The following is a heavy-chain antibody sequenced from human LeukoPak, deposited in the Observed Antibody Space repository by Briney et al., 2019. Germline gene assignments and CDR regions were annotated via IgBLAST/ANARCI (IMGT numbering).Heavy chain of an antibody. V-gene: IGHV3-48*03. CDR3: ARAALWFGVH. Sequence: SGGPLRLSCAASGFTFSSYEMNWVRQAPGKGLEWVSYISSSGSTIYYADSVKGRFTISRDNAKNSLYLQMNSLRAEDTAVYYCARAALWFGVHWGQGTLVTVSS. CDR1: GFTFSSYE. J-gene: IGHJ4*02. D-gene: IGHD3-10*01. CDR2: ISSSGSTI.